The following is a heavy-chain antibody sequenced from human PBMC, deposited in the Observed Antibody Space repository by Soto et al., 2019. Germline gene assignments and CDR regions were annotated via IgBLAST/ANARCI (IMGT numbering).Heavy chain of an antibody. V-gene: IGHV4-59*01. CDR2: IYYSGST. D-gene: IGHD1-1*01. CDR3: AKLIRYNWNDVSNWFDP. Sequence: SETHSLTSTVSGGYIISYYWSWIRQPPGKGLEWIGYIYYSGSTNYNPSLKSRVTISVDTSKNQFSLKLSSVTAADTAVYYCAKLIRYNWNDVSNWFDPWGQGTLVTVSS. J-gene: IGHJ5*02. CDR1: GGYIISYY.